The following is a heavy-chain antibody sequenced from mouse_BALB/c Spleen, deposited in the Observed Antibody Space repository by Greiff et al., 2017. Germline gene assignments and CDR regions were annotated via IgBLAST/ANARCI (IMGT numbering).Heavy chain of an antibody. Sequence: QVQLQQSGAELAKPGASVKMSCKASGYTFTSYWMHWVKQRPGQGLEWIGYINPSTGYTEYNQKFKDKATLTADKSSSTAYMQLSSLTSEDSAVYYCARRSAKLPFADWGQGTTLTVSS. CDR2: INPSTGYT. V-gene: IGHV1-7*01. D-gene: IGHD2-1*01. CDR3: ARRSAKLPFAD. CDR1: GYTFTSYW. J-gene: IGHJ2*01.